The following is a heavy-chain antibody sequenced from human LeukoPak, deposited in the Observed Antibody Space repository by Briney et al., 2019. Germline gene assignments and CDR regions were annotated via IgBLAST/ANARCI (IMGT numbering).Heavy chain of an antibody. D-gene: IGHD5-24*01. CDR1: GGSFSGYY. Sequence: KASETLSLTCAVYGGSFSGYYWSWIRQPPGKGLGWIGEINHSGSTNYNPSLKSRGTISVDTSKNQFYLKLSSVTAADTAVYYRARDGYNRMDFWGQGTLVTVSS. CDR2: INHSGST. V-gene: IGHV4-34*01. J-gene: IGHJ4*02. CDR3: ARDGYNRMDF.